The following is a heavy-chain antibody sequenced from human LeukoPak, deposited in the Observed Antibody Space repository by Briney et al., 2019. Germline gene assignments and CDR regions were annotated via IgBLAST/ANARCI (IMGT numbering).Heavy chain of an antibody. D-gene: IGHD5-24*01. CDR3: ARGKDAYKVGNF. Sequence: SETLSLTCTLSGGSINNDFCWTWIRQPPGKGLEWIGTVYNSEITHRNPSLPSRLTISIDTSKNQFSLILTSVTAADTAVYYCARGKDAYKVGNFWGQGTLVTVSS. CDR1: GGSINNDFC. J-gene: IGHJ4*02. V-gene: IGHV4-38-2*02. CDR2: VYNSEIT.